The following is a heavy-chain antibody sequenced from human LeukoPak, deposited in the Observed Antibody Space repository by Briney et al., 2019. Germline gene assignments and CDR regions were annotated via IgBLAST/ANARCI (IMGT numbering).Heavy chain of an antibody. Sequence: ASVKVSCKVSGYTLTELSIHWVRQAPGKGPEWMGGFDPEDGEIIYAQKFEGRVTMTEDTPTDTAYMELTSLRSEDTAVYYCATGRDTYNYGLRIYYFDHWGQGTLVTVSS. D-gene: IGHD5-18*01. CDR2: FDPEDGEI. CDR3: ATGRDTYNYGLRIYYFDH. CDR1: GYTLTELS. J-gene: IGHJ4*02. V-gene: IGHV1-24*01.